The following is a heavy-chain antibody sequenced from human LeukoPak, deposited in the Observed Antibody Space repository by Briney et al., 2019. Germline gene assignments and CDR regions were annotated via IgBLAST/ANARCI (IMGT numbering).Heavy chain of an antibody. V-gene: IGHV3-48*03. CDR3: ARDRRPQWAFDI. D-gene: IGHD2-8*01. CDR1: GFTFSSYE. J-gene: IGHJ3*02. CDR2: ISSSGSTI. Sequence: PGGSLRLSCAASGFTFSSYEMNWVRQAPGKGLEWVSYISSSGSTIYYADSVKGRFTISRDNAKNSLYLQMNSLRAEDTAVYHCARDRRPQWAFDIWGQGTMVTVSS.